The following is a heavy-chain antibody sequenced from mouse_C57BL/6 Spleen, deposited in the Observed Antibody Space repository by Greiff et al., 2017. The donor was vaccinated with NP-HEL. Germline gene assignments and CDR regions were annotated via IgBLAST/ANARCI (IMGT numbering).Heavy chain of an antibody. D-gene: IGHD1-1*01. Sequence: QVQLQQSGAELARPGASVKLSCKASGYTFTSYGISWVKQRTGQGLEWIGEIYPRSGNTYYNEKFKGKATLTADKSSSTAYMELRSLTSEDSAVYFCARWGTTVVATKVDYWGQGTTLTVSS. J-gene: IGHJ2*01. CDR2: IYPRSGNT. V-gene: IGHV1-81*01. CDR3: ARWGTTVVATKVDY. CDR1: GYTFTSYG.